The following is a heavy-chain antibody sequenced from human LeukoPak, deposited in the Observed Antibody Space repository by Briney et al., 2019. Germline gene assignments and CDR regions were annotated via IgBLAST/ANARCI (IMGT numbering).Heavy chain of an antibody. D-gene: IGHD6-19*01. CDR2: INSDGYSI. CDR1: GFTFSGYW. CDR3: TRAGYSSGFDS. J-gene: IGHJ5*01. V-gene: IGHV3-74*03. Sequence: GGSLRPSCAASGFTFSGYWMHWVRQAPGKGLVWVSRINSDGYSITYADSVKGRFTISRDNAKTTLYLQMDSLIAEDTAVYFCTRAGYSSGFDSWGQGTLVTVSS.